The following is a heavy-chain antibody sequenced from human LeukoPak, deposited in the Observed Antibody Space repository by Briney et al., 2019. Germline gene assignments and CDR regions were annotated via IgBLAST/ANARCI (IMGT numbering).Heavy chain of an antibody. CDR2: IRGSGGST. J-gene: IGHJ6*02. CDR3: AKADGVGHYYSYAMGV. CDR1: GFTFGSYA. D-gene: IGHD4-17*01. V-gene: IGHV3-23*01. Sequence: GGSLRLSCAASGFTFGSYAMSWVRQAPEKGLEWVSAIRGSGGSTYYADSVKGRFTISRDNSKNTLYLEMNSLRAEDSAVYFCAKADGVGHYYSYAMGVWGQGTTVTVSS.